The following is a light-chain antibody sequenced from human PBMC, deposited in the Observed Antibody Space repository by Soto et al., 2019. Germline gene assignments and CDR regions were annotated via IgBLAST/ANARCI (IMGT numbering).Light chain of an antibody. CDR3: QQSYSASYT. V-gene: IGKV1-39*01. Sequence: DIPMTQSPSSLSASVGERATVTCRASQSISTYLNWYQQKQGKAPRLLIYGASSLQRGVSSRFSASGDGTEFTLTISSLQPEDFATYFCQQSYSASYTFGQGTKLEI. J-gene: IGKJ2*01. CDR2: GAS. CDR1: QSISTY.